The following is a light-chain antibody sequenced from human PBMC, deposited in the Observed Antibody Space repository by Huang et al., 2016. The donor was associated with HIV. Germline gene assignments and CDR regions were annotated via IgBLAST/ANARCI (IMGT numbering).Light chain of an antibody. V-gene: IGKV4-1*01. CDR3: QQYYISPLT. CDR1: QSVLYSSNNKNY. CDR2: WAS. Sequence: DIVMTQSPDSLAVSLGERATINCKSSQSVLYSSNNKNYLAWYQQKPGQPPTLLIYWASTRESGVPDRFSGSGSGTDFTLTVSSLQAEDVAVYYCQQYYISPLTFGPGTKVDIK. J-gene: IGKJ3*01.